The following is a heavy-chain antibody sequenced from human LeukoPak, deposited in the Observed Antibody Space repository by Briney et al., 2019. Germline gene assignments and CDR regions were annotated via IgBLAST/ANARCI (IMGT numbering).Heavy chain of an antibody. V-gene: IGHV3-23*01. CDR3: AKAVGSLDPFDI. Sequence: GGSPRLSCAASGFTFSSYAMSWVRQAPGKGLEWVSAISGSGGSTYYADSVKGRFTISRDSSEDTLYLQMNSLRAEDTAVYYCAKAVGSLDPFDIWGQGTMVTVSS. J-gene: IGHJ3*02. D-gene: IGHD4-23*01. CDR1: GFTFSSYA. CDR2: ISGSGGST.